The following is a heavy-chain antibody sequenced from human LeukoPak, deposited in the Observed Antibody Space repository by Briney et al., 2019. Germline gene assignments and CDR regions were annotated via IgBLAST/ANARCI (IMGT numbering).Heavy chain of an antibody. D-gene: IGHD3-22*01. Sequence: PGGSLRLSCAASGFTFSSYEMNWVRQAPGKGLEWVSYISSSGSTIYYADSVKGRFTISRDNAKNSLYLQMNSLRAEDTAVYYCARGLDYYDSSGYLRGYFDYWGQGTLVTVSS. CDR3: ARGLDYYDSSGYLRGYFDY. CDR1: GFTFSSYE. CDR2: ISSSGSTI. V-gene: IGHV3-48*03. J-gene: IGHJ4*02.